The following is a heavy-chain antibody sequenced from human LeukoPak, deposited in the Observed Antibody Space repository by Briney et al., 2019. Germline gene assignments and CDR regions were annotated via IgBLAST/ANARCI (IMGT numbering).Heavy chain of an antibody. V-gene: IGHV3-30*03. D-gene: IGHD3-22*01. Sequence: GGSLRLSCAASGFSFSSYGIHWVRQAPGKGLEWVAVISYDGTNEYYADSVKGRFTISRDNAQNSLYLQMSSLRAEDTAVYFCARNRQWLLADYWGQGTVVTVSS. CDR3: ARNRQWLLADY. CDR2: ISYDGTNE. J-gene: IGHJ4*02. CDR1: GFSFSSYG.